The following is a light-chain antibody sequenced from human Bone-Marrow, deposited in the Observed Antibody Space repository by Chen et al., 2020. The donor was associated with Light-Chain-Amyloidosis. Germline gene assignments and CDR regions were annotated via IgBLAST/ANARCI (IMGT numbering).Light chain of an antibody. CDR3: QVWDRSSDRPV. Sequence: LTQPSSVSVAPGPTATIACGGNNIGSTSVHWYQQTPGQAPLLVVYDDSDRPSGIPERLSGSNSGNTATLTISRVEAGDEADYYCQVWDRSSDRPVFGGGTKLTVL. CDR2: DDS. V-gene: IGLV3-21*02. J-gene: IGLJ3*02. CDR1: NIGSTS.